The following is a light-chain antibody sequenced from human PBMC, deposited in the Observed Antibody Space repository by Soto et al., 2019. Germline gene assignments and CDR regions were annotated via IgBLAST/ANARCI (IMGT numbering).Light chain of an antibody. J-gene: IGKJ5*01. Sequence: DIQMTQSPSSLSASVGDIVTITCRASQSISRYLNWYQQKPGKAPNLLIYVASSLQSEAPSRLSGSGSGTAFTLTITSLQPEDFATYYCQQSYGTPITFGQGKRLDIK. CDR3: QQSYGTPIT. V-gene: IGKV1-39*01. CDR1: QSISRY. CDR2: VAS.